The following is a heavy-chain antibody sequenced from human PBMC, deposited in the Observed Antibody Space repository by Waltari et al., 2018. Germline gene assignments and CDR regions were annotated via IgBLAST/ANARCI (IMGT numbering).Heavy chain of an antibody. CDR1: GGTFSSYA. D-gene: IGHD6-13*01. CDR3: ARGSQQLSTFDY. V-gene: IGHV1-69*01. CDR2: VSPIFGTA. J-gene: IGHJ4*02. Sequence: QVQLVQSGAEVKKPGSSVKVSCKASGGTFSSYAISWVRQAPGQGLEWKGGVSPIFGTANHEQKFQGRVTITADEATSTAYMELSSLRSEDTAVYYCARGSQQLSTFDYWGQGTLVTVSS.